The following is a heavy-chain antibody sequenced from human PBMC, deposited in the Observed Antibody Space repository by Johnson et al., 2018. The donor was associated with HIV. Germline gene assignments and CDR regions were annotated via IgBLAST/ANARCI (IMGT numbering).Heavy chain of an antibody. CDR1: AFTFSRYA. CDR2: ISSDGSNQ. Sequence: QVQLVESGGGLVKPGGSLRLSCAAFAFTFSRYAMHWVRQAPGKGLEWVAVISSDGSNQYSADSVKGRFTISRDNSKNTLYLQMNSPGAEDTAVDYCAILTDRISAFDIWGQGTMVTVSS. J-gene: IGHJ3*02. V-gene: IGHV3-30-3*01. CDR3: AILTDRISAFDI. D-gene: IGHD1-14*01.